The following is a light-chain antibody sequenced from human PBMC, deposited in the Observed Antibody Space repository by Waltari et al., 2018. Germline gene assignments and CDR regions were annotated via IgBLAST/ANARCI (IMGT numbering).Light chain of an antibody. CDR1: QSVSRA. Sequence: EIVLAQSPSTLSLSPGERATLSCRASQSVSRALAWYQQKPGQAPRLLLYGASIRATGIPDRFSGSGSGTDFSLTITRLEPEDFAVYFCQHYVRLPATFGQGTKVEIK. V-gene: IGKV3-20*01. CDR2: GAS. J-gene: IGKJ1*01. CDR3: QHYVRLPAT.